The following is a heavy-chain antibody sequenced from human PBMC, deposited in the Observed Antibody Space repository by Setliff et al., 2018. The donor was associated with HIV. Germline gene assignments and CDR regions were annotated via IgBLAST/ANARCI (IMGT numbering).Heavy chain of an antibody. CDR3: AKDTPYSSGCDY. Sequence: RLSCAASGFTFSSSGMHWARQAPGKGLEWAAFIRYDGSNKYYADSVKGRFTISRDNSKNTLYLQIISLRDEDTAMYYCAKDTPYSSGCDYWGQGALVTVSS. CDR1: GFTFSSSG. D-gene: IGHD6-19*01. J-gene: IGHJ4*02. CDR2: IRYDGSNK. V-gene: IGHV3-30*02.